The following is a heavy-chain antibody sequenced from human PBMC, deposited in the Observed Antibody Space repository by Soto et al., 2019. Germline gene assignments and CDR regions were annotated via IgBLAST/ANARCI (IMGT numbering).Heavy chain of an antibody. CDR1: GFTFSSYG. Sequence: PGGSLRLSCAASGFTFSSYGMHWVRQAPGKGLEWVAVIWYDGSNKYYADSVKGRFTISRDNSKNTLYLQMNSLRAEDTAVYYCARDNLYYYGMDVWGQGTTVTVS. J-gene: IGHJ6*02. CDR3: ARDNLYYYGMDV. V-gene: IGHV3-33*01. CDR2: IWYDGSNK.